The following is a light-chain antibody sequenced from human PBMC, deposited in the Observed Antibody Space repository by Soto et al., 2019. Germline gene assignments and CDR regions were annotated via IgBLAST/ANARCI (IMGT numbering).Light chain of an antibody. CDR2: KAS. Sequence: DLQMTQSPSTLSASVGDRVSITCRASQSISSWLAWYQQKPGKAPKLLIYKASSLESGVPSRFSGSGSGTEFTLTISSLQTDDFATYYCPQYSSSWYTFGQGTKLEIK. J-gene: IGKJ2*01. CDR1: QSISSW. CDR3: PQYSSSWYT. V-gene: IGKV1-5*03.